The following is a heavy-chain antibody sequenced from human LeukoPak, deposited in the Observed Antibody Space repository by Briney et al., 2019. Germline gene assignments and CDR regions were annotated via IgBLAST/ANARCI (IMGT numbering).Heavy chain of an antibody. V-gene: IGHV1-2*02. CDR3: ARWGYSGYVLFDY. Sequence: ASVKVSCKAFGYTITGYYIHWVRQAPGQGLEWMGWINPNSGGTNYAQKFQGRVTMTRDTSISTAYMELSRLRSDDTAVYYCARWGYSGYVLFDYWGQGTLVTVSS. CDR2: INPNSGGT. J-gene: IGHJ4*02. CDR1: GYTITGYY. D-gene: IGHD5-12*01.